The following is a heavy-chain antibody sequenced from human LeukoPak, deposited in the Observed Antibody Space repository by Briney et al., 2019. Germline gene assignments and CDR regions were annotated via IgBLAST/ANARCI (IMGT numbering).Heavy chain of an antibody. CDR1: GFTLSNYG. J-gene: IGHJ4*02. CDR2: IGGSGGGT. CDR3: AKRGVVIRVILVGFHKEAYYFDS. D-gene: IGHD3-22*01. Sequence: PGGSLRLSCAVSGFTLSNYGMSWVRQAPGMGLEWVAGIGGSGGGTNYADSVKGRFTISRDNPKNTLYLQMNSLRAEDTAVYFCAKRGVVIRVILVGFHKEAYYFDSWGQGALVTVSS. V-gene: IGHV3-23*01.